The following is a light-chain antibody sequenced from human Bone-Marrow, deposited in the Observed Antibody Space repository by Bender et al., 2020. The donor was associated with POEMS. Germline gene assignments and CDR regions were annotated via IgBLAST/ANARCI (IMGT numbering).Light chain of an antibody. CDR1: NIASKS. V-gene: IGLV3-21*02. J-gene: IGLJ3*02. CDR2: DDS. Sequence: ARISCGGNNIASKSVHWYQQKPGQAPVLVVYDDSDRPSGIPERFSGSNSGNTATLTISRVAAGDEADYVCQVWDSSSGHPWVFGGGTKLTVL. CDR3: QVWDSSSGHPWV.